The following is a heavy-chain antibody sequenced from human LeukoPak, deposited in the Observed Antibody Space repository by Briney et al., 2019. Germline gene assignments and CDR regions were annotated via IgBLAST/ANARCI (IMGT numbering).Heavy chain of an antibody. Sequence: ASVKVSCKASGYTFTSYYMHWVRQAPGQGLEWMGIINPSGGSTSYAQKFQGRVTMTRDTSTSTVYMELSSLRSEDTAVYYCARDWGGVIVVVVAAQPVFDYWGQGTLVTVSS. CDR1: GYTFTSYY. D-gene: IGHD2-15*01. CDR2: INPSGGST. J-gene: IGHJ4*02. V-gene: IGHV1-46*01. CDR3: ARDWGGVIVVVVAAQPVFDY.